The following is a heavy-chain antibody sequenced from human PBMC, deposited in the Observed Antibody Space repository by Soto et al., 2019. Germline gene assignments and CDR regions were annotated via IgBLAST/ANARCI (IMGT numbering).Heavy chain of an antibody. J-gene: IGHJ4*02. D-gene: IGHD3-10*01. CDR3: GSVKLGARNRNLDY. CDR1: GFPFSDHC. V-gene: IGHV3-72*01. Sequence: GSLRLSCAASGFPFSDHCMYWIRQAPGKGLEWVGRIRNKANSYSTEYAASVKGRFSLSRDDSKNSLFLQMNSLKTEETAMYYWGSVKLGARNRNLDYWGQRSLVTVSS. CDR2: IRNKANSYST.